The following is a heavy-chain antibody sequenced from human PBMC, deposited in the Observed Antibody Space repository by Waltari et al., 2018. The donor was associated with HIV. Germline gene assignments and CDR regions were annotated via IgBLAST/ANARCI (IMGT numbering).Heavy chain of an antibody. V-gene: IGHV4-34*01. D-gene: IGHD2-2*01. Sequence: QVQLQQWGAGLLKPSETLSLTCAVYGGSFSGYYWSWIRQPPGKGLEWIGEINHRGSTHPNPSLKSRVTISVDPSKNQCSLKLSSVTAADTAVYYCARLGVPAAMRYYYYGMDVWGQGTTVTVSS. CDR1: GGSFSGYY. J-gene: IGHJ6*02. CDR2: INHRGST. CDR3: ARLGVPAAMRYYYYGMDV.